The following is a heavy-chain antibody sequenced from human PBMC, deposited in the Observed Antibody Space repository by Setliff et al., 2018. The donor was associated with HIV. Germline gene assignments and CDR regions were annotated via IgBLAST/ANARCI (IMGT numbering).Heavy chain of an antibody. CDR1: GYNFTTNW. Sequence: ESLKISCKASGYNFTTNWVGWVRQMPGKGLEWMGIIRPADSDIRYSPSFQGQVTISADKAISTAYLQWSSLKASDTGMYYCARAGRGGGSYWTFDYWGQGTLVTVSS. V-gene: IGHV5-51*01. CDR2: IRPADSDI. J-gene: IGHJ4*02. CDR3: ARAGRGGGSYWTFDY. D-gene: IGHD1-26*01.